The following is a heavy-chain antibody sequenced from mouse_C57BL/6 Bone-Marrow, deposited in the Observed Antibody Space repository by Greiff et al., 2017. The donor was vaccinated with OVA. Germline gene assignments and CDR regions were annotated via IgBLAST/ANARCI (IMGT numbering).Heavy chain of an antibody. CDR1: GFTFSSYT. D-gene: IGHD2-3*01. V-gene: IGHV5-9*01. J-gene: IGHJ2*01. CDR3: ASDGYYY. CDR2: ISGGGGNN. Sequence: EVKLVESGGGLVKPGGSLKLSCAASGFTFSSYTMSWVRQTPEKRLEWVATISGGGGNNYYPDSVKGRFTISRENAKNTLYLQMSSLRSEDTAFYYCASDGYYYWGQGTTLTVSS.